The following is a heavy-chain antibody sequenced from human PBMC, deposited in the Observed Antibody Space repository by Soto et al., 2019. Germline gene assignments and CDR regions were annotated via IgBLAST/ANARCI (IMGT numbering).Heavy chain of an antibody. CDR1: GGSISSFY. CDR2: IYYTGST. CDR3: ARGRHWLDY. V-gene: IGHV4-59*01. J-gene: IGHJ4*02. Sequence: WETLSLTCTVSGGSISSFYWSWIRQPPGKGLEWIGYIYYTGSTNYNPSLKSRVTISVDTSKNQFSLKLSSVTAADTAVYYCARGRHWLDYWGQGTLVTVSS. D-gene: IGHD3-9*01.